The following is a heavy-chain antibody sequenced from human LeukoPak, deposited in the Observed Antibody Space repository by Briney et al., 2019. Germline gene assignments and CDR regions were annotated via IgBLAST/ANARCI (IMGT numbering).Heavy chain of an antibody. J-gene: IGHJ4*02. D-gene: IGHD3-10*01. CDR3: ARKTGGSYFDY. CDR1: GFTFSSYS. V-gene: IGHV3-48*04. CDR2: ISSSSSTI. Sequence: GGSLRLSCAASGFTFSSYSMNWVRQAPGKGLEWVSYISSSSSTIYYADSVKGRFTISRDNAKNSLYLQMNSLRAEDTALYYCARKTGGSYFDYWGQGTLVTVSS.